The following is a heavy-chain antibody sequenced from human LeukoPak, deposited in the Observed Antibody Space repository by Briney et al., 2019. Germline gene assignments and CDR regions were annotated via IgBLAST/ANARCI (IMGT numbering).Heavy chain of an antibody. CDR2: IFYSGST. J-gene: IGHJ4*02. CDR3: ARLFPEEQIDY. Sequence: KPSETLSLTCSVSGGSISSSRYYWGWIRQPPGMGLEWIGSIFYSGSTYYNPSLKSRVTMSVGTSKNQFSLNLSSVTAADTAVYYCARLFPEEQIDYWGQGALVTVSS. CDR1: GGSISSSRYY. D-gene: IGHD1/OR15-1a*01. V-gene: IGHV4-39*01.